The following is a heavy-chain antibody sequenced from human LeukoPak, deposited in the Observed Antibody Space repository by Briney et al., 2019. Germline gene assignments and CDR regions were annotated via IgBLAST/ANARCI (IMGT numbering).Heavy chain of an antibody. D-gene: IGHD1-14*01. CDR3: ARTRTQVSYRGFDY. V-gene: IGHV3-7*01. CDR2: IRQDGSEQ. J-gene: IGHJ4*02. CDR1: AFTFGCYY. Sequence: GGSLRLSCEASAFTFGCYYMSWVRRAPGKGLEWVANIRQDGSEQYYVDSVKGRFTISRDNAKNSLYLQMSGLRVEDTAVYYCARTRTQVSYRGFDYWGQGTPVTVSS.